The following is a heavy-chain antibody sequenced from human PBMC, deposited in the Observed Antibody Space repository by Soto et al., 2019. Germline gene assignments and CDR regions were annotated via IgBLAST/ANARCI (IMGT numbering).Heavy chain of an antibody. V-gene: IGHV5-51*01. D-gene: IGHD3-3*01. CDR1: GFSFSSYW. J-gene: IGHJ3*02. CDR2: IYPRDSYT. Sequence: GEFLKISCKGAGFSFSSYWLRWVRQMPRKGLECMGIIYPRDSYTRYNPSFQRQVTISVEKSITTAYLQWSSLKTSDTAMYYCARTGVSSAFEIWGQGTMVTVS. CDR3: ARTGVSSAFEI.